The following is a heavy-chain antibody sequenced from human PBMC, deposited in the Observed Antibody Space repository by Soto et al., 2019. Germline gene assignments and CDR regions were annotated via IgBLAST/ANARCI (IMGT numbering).Heavy chain of an antibody. J-gene: IGHJ3*02. CDR3: ARGSYCYDSSGYYTGAFDI. CDR1: GYTFTSYA. CDR2: INAGNGNT. V-gene: IGHV1-3*01. Sequence: GASVKVSCKASGYTFTSYAMHWVRQAPGQRLEWMGWINAGNGNTKYSQKFQGRVTITRDTSASTAYMELSSLRSEDTAVYYCARGSYCYDSSGYYTGAFDIWGQGTMVTVSS. D-gene: IGHD3-22*01.